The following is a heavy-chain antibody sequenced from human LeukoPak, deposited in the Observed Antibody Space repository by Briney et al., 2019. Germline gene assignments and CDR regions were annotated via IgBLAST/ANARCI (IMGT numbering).Heavy chain of an antibody. J-gene: IGHJ3*02. CDR1: GFTFSSYW. V-gene: IGHV3-74*01. CDR2: VNNDGSSS. CDR3: AREALVVAATGDAFDI. Sequence: GGSLRLSCAASGFTFSSYWMHWVRQAPGKGLVWVSRVNNDGSSSNYADSVKGRFTISRDNAKNSLYLQMNSLRAEDTAVYYCAREALVVAATGDAFDIWGQGTMVTVSS. D-gene: IGHD2-15*01.